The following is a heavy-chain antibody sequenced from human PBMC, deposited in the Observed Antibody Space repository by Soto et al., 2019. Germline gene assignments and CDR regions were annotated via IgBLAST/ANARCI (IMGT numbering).Heavy chain of an antibody. V-gene: IGHV4-39*01. D-gene: IGHD6-19*01. CDR2: IYYSGST. Sequence: SETLSLTCTVSGGSISSSSYYWGWIRQPPGKGLEWIGSIYYSGSTYYNPSLKSRVTISVDTSKNQFSLKLSSVTAADTAVYYCARHRGGSGWPEFDCWGQGTQVTVSS. CDR3: ARHRGGSGWPEFDC. J-gene: IGHJ4*02. CDR1: GGSISSSSYY.